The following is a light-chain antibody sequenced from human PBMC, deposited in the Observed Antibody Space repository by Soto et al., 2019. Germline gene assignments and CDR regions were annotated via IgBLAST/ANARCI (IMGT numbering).Light chain of an antibody. CDR2: GAS. CDR1: QSVSSN. J-gene: IGKJ5*01. V-gene: IGKV3-15*01. CDR3: QQYNNWPPIT. Sequence: EIVLTQSPGTLSLSPGERTSLSCMASQSVSSNFLAWFQQKPGQAPRLLIYGASTRATGIPARFSGSGSGTEFTLTISSLQSEDFAVYYCQQYNNWPPITFGQGTLLEIK.